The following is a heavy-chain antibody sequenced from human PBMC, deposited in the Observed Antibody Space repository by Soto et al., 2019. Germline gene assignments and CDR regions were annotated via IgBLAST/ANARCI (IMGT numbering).Heavy chain of an antibody. J-gene: IGHJ6*03. Sequence: GSLRLSCAASGCTVSSNYMSWVRQAPGKGLEWVSVIYSGGSTYYADSVKGRFTISRDNSKNTLYLQMNSLRAEDTAVYYCARSIAVDYYMDVWGKRTTVTVSS. CDR3: ARSIAVDYYMDV. V-gene: IGHV3-66*01. D-gene: IGHD6-19*01. CDR1: GCTVSSNY. CDR2: IYSGGST.